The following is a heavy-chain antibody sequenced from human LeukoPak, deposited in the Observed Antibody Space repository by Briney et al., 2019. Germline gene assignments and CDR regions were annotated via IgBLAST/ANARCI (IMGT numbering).Heavy chain of an antibody. J-gene: IGHJ5*02. V-gene: IGHV4-39*01. D-gene: IGHD3-10*01. CDR3: ARHSGSGSLSRPFDP. CDR2: VYYTGST. Sequence: PSETLSLTCTVSGASVTSGGFYWAWLRQPPGKGLEWIATVYYTGSTYYTPSLKSRVTISIDTSKNQFSLYLRSVVAPDTAVYYCARHSGSGSLSRPFDPWGQGTLVTVS. CDR1: GASVTSGGFY.